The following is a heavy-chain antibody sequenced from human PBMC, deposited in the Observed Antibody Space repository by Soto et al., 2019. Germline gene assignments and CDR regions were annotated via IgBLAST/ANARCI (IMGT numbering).Heavy chain of an antibody. J-gene: IGHJ6*02. CDR1: GFTFGSYG. D-gene: IGHD2-8*02. V-gene: IGHV3-33*01. CDR2: IWYDGSNK. Sequence: SGGSLRLSCAASGFTFGSYGMHWVRQAPGKGLEWVAVIWYDGSNKYYADSVKGRFTISRDNSKNTLYLQMNSLRAEDTAVYYCARDLGYWSYGMEVWGQGTTVTVSS. CDR3: ARDLGYWSYGMEV.